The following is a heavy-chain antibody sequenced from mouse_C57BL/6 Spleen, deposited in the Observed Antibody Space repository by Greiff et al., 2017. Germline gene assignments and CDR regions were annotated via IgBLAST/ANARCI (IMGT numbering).Heavy chain of an antibody. D-gene: IGHD1-1*01. J-gene: IGHJ3*01. V-gene: IGHV1-54*01. CDR3: ARGSITTVVATEGFAY. Sequence: VQLQQSGAELVRPGTSVKVSCKASGYAFTNYLIEWVKQRPGQGLEWIGVINPGSGGTNYNEKFKGKATLTADKSSSTAYMQLSSLTSEDSAVYFCARGSITTVVATEGFAYWGQGTLVTVSA. CDR1: GYAFTNYL. CDR2: INPGSGGT.